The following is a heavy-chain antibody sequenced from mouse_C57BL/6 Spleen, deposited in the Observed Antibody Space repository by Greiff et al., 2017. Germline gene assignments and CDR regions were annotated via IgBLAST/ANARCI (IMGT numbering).Heavy chain of an antibody. V-gene: IGHV1-80*01. J-gene: IGHJ4*01. CDR3: ARCFYYYGSAYARDY. CDR2: LYPGAGDT. CDR1: GYAFSRYW. D-gene: IGHD1-1*01. Sequence: QVPLQQSGAELVKPGASVKISCKASGYAFSRYWMNWVKQRPGTGLAWILQLYPGAGDTPYIGKFKGKATLTAAKSSSPAYMQLSSLTSEDSAVYFCARCFYYYGSAYARDYWGKGTSVTVAS.